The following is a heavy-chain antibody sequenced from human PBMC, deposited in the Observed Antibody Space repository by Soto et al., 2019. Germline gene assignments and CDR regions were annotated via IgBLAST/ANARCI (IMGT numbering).Heavy chain of an antibody. CDR3: SRSLDS. CDR2: INQDGSEK. J-gene: IGHJ4*02. V-gene: IGHV3-7*01. Sequence: PGGSLRLSCAASGFTFSTYWMDWVRQTPGKGLEWVANINQDGSEKNYVDSVKGRFTISRDNAQNTLYLQMNSLTAEDSALYYCSRSLDSWGQGTLVTVFS. CDR1: GFTFSTYW.